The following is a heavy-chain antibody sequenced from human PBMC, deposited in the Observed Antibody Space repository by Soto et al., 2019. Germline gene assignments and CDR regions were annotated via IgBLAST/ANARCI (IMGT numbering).Heavy chain of an antibody. V-gene: IGHV3-23*01. Sequence: GGSLRLSCAASGFTFSTYAMSWVRQAPGKGLEWVSDISGSGGSTYYAYSVKGRFTISRDNSKSTLYLQMNSLRAEDTAVYYCAKKRGSETSCYSNWGQGTLVTVSS. CDR1: GFTFSTYA. CDR3: AKKRGSETSCYSN. J-gene: IGHJ4*02. D-gene: IGHD2-15*01. CDR2: ISGSGGST.